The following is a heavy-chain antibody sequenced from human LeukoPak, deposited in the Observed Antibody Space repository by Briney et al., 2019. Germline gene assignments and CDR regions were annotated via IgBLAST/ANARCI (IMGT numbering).Heavy chain of an antibody. D-gene: IGHD3-22*01. V-gene: IGHV3-21*01. CDR1: GFTFSSYS. Sequence: GGSLRLSCAASGFTFSSYSMNWVRQAPGKGLEWVSSISSSSSYIYYADSVKGRFTISRDNAKNSLYLQMNSLRAEDTAVYYCAKDIVPLDSSGYWLVGGDAFDIWGQGTMVTVSS. J-gene: IGHJ3*02. CDR3: AKDIVPLDSSGYWLVGGDAFDI. CDR2: ISSSSSYI.